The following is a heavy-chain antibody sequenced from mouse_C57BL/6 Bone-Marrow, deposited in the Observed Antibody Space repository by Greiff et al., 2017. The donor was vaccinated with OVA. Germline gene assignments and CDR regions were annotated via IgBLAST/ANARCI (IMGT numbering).Heavy chain of an antibody. Sequence: VQLKESGAELVRPGASVKLSCTASGFNIKDDYMHWVKQRPEQGLEWIGWIDPENGDTEYASKFQGKATITADTSSNTAYLQLSSLTSEDTAVYYCTTNGNSVWYFDVWGTGTTVTVSS. J-gene: IGHJ1*03. V-gene: IGHV14-4*01. D-gene: IGHD2-1*01. CDR2: IDPENGDT. CDR3: TTNGNSVWYFDV. CDR1: GFNIKDDY.